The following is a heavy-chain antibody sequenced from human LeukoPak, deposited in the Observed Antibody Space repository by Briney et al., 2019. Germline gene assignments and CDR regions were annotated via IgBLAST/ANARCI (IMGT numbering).Heavy chain of an antibody. CDR1: GFTCSSYV. Sequence: PGGSLRLSCAASGFTCSSYVMNWVRQAPGKGLEWVSYISSSGSTIYYADSVKGRFTISRDNAKNSLYLQMNSLRAEDTAVYYCAELGITMIGGVWGKGTTVTISS. J-gene: IGHJ6*04. CDR3: AELGITMIGGV. CDR2: ISSSGSTI. D-gene: IGHD3-10*02. V-gene: IGHV3-48*03.